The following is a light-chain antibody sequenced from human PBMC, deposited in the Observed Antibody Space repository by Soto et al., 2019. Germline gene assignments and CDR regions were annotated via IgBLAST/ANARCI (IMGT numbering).Light chain of an antibody. CDR1: SSDVGGYNY. V-gene: IGLV2-14*01. CDR2: EVS. CDR3: SSYTTSYTQV. J-gene: IGLJ3*02. Sequence: QSALTQPASVSGSPGQSITISCTGTSSDVGGYNYVSWYQHHPGKAPKLMIYEVSNRPSGVSKRFSGSKSGNTASLSISGLQAEDEADYYCSSYTTSYTQVFSGGTKLTVL.